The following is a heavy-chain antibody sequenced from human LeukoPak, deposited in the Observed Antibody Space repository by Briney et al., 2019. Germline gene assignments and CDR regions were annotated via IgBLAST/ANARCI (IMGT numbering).Heavy chain of an antibody. CDR3: ARSVGATTGLSFDY. J-gene: IGHJ4*02. Sequence: SQTLSLTCTVSGGSISSGSYYWSWIRQPAGKGLEWIGSLYYSGSTYYNPSLKSRLTMSVDTSTNQFSLRLSSVTAADTAVYYCARSVGATTGLSFDYWGQGTLVTVSS. V-gene: IGHV4-61*02. D-gene: IGHD1-26*01. CDR1: GGSISSGSYY. CDR2: LYYSGST.